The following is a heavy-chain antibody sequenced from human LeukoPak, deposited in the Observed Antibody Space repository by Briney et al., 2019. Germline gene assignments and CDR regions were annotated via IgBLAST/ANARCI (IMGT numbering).Heavy chain of an antibody. Sequence: SETLSLTCAVAGGSISRSNWGSGGRQPPGKGLEWSGEIYHSGSTNYNPSLKRRVTISVDKSKNQFSLKLSSVTAADTAVYYCARGIAHFDYWGQGTLVTVSS. V-gene: IGHV4-4*02. CDR3: ARGIAHFDY. D-gene: IGHD6-13*01. CDR2: IYHSGST. J-gene: IGHJ4*02. CDR1: GGSISRSNW.